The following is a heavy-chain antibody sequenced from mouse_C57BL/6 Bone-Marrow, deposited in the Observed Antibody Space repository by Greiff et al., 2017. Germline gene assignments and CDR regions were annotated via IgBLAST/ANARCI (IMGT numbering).Heavy chain of an antibody. CDR1: GYTFTSYW. D-gene: IGHD1-1*01. J-gene: IGHJ3*01. CDR3: TRGYYYGSEGFAY. V-gene: IGHV1-5*01. CDR2: IYPGNRDT. Sequence: VQLQQSGTVLARPGASVKMSCKTSGYTFTSYWMHWVTQRPGQGLEWIGAIYPGNRDTSSNQKFKGKAKLTAVTSASTAYMELSSLTNEDSAVYYCTRGYYYGSEGFAYWGQGTLVTVSA.